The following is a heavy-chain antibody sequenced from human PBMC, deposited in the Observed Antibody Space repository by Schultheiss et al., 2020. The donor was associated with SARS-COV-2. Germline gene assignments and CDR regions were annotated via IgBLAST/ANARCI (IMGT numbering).Heavy chain of an antibody. CDR1: GGTFSSYA. V-gene: IGHV1-18*01. Sequence: ASVKVSCKASGGTFSSYAISWVRQAPGQGLEWMGWISAYNGNTNYAQKLQGRVTMTRDTSISTAYMELSRLRSDDTAVYYCARDSQYYYDSSGPPEKPDAFDIWGQGTMVTVSS. CDR2: ISAYNGNT. CDR3: ARDSQYYYDSSGPPEKPDAFDI. D-gene: IGHD3-22*01. J-gene: IGHJ3*02.